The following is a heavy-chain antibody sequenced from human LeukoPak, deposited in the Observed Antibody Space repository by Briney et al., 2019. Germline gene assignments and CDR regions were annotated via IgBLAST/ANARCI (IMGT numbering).Heavy chain of an antibody. CDR1: GFTFSNHA. D-gene: IGHD6-6*01. V-gene: IGHV3-30-3*02. J-gene: IGHJ4*02. Sequence: GGSLRLSCTASGFTFSNHALHWVRQAPGKGLEWLTVISYDGRNEYYADSVTGRFTISRDNSKNTVSLQLNSLRVEDAAVYYCAKEYSSSSLPTAFDYWGQGTLVTVSS. CDR2: ISYDGRNE. CDR3: AKEYSSSSLPTAFDY.